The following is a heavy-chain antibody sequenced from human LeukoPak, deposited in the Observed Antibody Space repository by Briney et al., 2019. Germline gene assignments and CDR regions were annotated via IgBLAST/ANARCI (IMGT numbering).Heavy chain of an antibody. J-gene: IGHJ4*02. V-gene: IGHV4-59*12. CDR2: IYYSGTT. CDR3: ARFLMGATPTDY. Sequence: SETLSLTCTVSGGSISSYYWSWIRQPPGKGLEWIGYIYYSGTTNYNPSLKSRVTISVDTSKNQFSLKLSSVTAADTAVYYCARFLMGATPTDYWGQGTLVTVSS. D-gene: IGHD1-26*01. CDR1: GGSISSYY.